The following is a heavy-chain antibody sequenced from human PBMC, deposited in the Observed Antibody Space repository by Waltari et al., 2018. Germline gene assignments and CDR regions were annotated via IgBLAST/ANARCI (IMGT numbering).Heavy chain of an antibody. V-gene: IGHV1-8*01. Sequence: QVQLVQSGAEVKKPGASVKVSCKASGYTFTSYDINWVRQAPGQGLEWMGWMTPNSGNTGYAKKFQGRVTMTRNTSISTAYMELSSLRSEDTAVYYCARSYDFWSGYRPSDGRYYMDVWGKGTTVTVSS. CDR3: ARSYDFWSGYRPSDGRYYMDV. J-gene: IGHJ6*03. CDR1: GYTFTSYD. D-gene: IGHD3-3*01. CDR2: MTPNSGNT.